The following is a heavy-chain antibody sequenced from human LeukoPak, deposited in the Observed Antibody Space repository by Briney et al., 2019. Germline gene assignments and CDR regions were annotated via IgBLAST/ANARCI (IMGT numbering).Heavy chain of an antibody. CDR3: AKGGV. CDR2: ISWNSGSI. V-gene: IGHV3-9*01. Sequence: GGSLRLSCAASGFTFDDYAMHWVRQAPGKGLEWVSGISWNSGSIGYADSVKGLFTISRDNAKNSLYLQMNSLRAEDTALYYCAKGGVWGQGTTVTVSS. J-gene: IGHJ6*02. CDR1: GFTFDDYA.